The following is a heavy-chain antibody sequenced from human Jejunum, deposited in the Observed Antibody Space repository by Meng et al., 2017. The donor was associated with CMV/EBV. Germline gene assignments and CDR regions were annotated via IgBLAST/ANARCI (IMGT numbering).Heavy chain of an antibody. V-gene: IGHV3-30-3*02. CDR3: AKVLNPPRMRFSYYGMDV. Sequence: SSHLMHWVRQAPGKGLEWVGFISYDGTNKYYADSVKGRFTISRDNSKNTLYLQINSLRADDTAVYYCAKVLNPPRMRFSYYGMDVWGQGTTVTVSS. D-gene: IGHD3-10*01. CDR1: SSHL. J-gene: IGHJ6*02. CDR2: ISYDGTNK.